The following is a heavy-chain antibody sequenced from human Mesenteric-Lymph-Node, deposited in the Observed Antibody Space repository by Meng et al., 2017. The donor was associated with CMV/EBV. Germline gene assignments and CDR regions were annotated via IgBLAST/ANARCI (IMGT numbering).Heavy chain of an antibody. CDR2: INHSGST. Sequence: GSFSGYYWSWIRQPPGKGLEWIGEINHSGSTNYNPSLKSRVTISVDTSKNQFSLKLSSVTAADTDVYYCARANDILTGYRFRYFDYWGQGTLVTVSS. CDR1: GSFSGYY. CDR3: ARANDILTGYRFRYFDY. D-gene: IGHD3-9*01. J-gene: IGHJ4*02. V-gene: IGHV4-34*09.